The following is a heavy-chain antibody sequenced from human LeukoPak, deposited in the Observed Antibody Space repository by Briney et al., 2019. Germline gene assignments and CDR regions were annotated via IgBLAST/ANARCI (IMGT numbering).Heavy chain of an antibody. J-gene: IGHJ6*03. CDR3: AAPSPYCGGDCYPMDV. CDR2: IVVGSGNT. Sequence: SVKVSCKASGFTFTSSAMQWVRQARGQRLEWIGWIVVGSGNTNYARKFQERVTITRDMSTSTAYMELSSLRSEDTAVYYCAAPSPYCGGDCYPMDVWGKGTTVTVSS. D-gene: IGHD2-21*01. V-gene: IGHV1-58*02. CDR1: GFTFTSSA.